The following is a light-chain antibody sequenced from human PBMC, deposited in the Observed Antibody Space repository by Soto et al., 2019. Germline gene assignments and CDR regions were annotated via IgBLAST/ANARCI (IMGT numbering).Light chain of an antibody. CDR2: GTP. Sequence: EIVLTQSPDTLSLSPGERATLSCRASPSVSSRFLAWYQQKPGQAPRLLIYGTPNTAAAIPERFSGSGSGAAFTPTISSPQPEDLPLDYYQQYSSSPWTFGQGTKVEIK. CDR1: PSVSSRF. CDR3: QQYSSSPWT. J-gene: IGKJ1*01. V-gene: IGKV3-20*01.